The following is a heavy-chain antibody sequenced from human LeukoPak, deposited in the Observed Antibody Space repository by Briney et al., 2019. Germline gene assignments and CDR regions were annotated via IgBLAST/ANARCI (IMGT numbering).Heavy chain of an antibody. J-gene: IGHJ4*02. CDR3: ASVYTGLYYFDY. D-gene: IGHD2-8*01. V-gene: IGHV4-31*03. Sequence: PSETLSLTCTVSGGSISSGGYYWSWIRQHPGEGLEWIGYIYYSGSTYYNPSLKSRVTISVDTSKNQFSLKLSSVTAADTAVYYCASVYTGLYYFDYWGQGTLVTVSS. CDR1: GGSISSGGYY. CDR2: IYYSGST.